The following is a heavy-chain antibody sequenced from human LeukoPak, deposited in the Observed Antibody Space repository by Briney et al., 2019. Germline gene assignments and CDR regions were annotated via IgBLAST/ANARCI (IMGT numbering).Heavy chain of an antibody. J-gene: IGHJ4*02. V-gene: IGHV1-3*02. D-gene: IGHD2-2*01. CDR2: SNAGTGDT. Sequence: ASVKVSCKASGSAFISYAMHWLRQAPGQRLEWMGWSNAGTGDTKYSQDFQGRVTITRDTSASTVYMELSSLRSEDMAVYYCARGGGYCSSTSCYEFDYWGQGTLVTVSS. CDR3: ARGGGYCSSTSCYEFDY. CDR1: GSAFISYA.